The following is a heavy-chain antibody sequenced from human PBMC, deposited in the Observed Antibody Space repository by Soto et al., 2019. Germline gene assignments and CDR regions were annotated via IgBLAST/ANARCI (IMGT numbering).Heavy chain of an antibody. CDR2: IYHSGST. CDR1: GGSISSGGYS. D-gene: IGHD6-6*01. Sequence: QLQLQESGSGLVKPSQTLSLTCAVSGGSISSGGYSWSWVGQPPGKGLEWIGYIYHSGSTYYNPYLKSRVTISVDRSKNQFSLRLSSVTAADTAVYYCAGGIAARPLGYWGQGTLVTVSS. V-gene: IGHV4-30-2*01. J-gene: IGHJ4*02. CDR3: AGGIAARPLGY.